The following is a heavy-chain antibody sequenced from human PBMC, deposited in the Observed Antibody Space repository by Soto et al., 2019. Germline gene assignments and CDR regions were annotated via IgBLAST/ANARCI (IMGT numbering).Heavy chain of an antibody. CDR2: INSDGSSI. D-gene: IGHD5-18*01. CDR1: KFIITSYW. V-gene: IGHV3-74*01. CDR3: AREVSHGYVLRGMDV. J-gene: IGHJ6*02. Sequence: EVQLVESGGGLVQPGGSVRLSCAASKFIITSYWMHWVRQAPGKGLVWVSRINSDGSSISYADAVKGRFTISRDNAKNTLYLQMNSLRVEDMAVYYCAREVSHGYVLRGMDVWGQGTTVTVFS.